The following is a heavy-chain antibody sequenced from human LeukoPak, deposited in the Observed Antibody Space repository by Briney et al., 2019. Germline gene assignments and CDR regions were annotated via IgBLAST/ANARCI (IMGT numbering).Heavy chain of an antibody. CDR3: ATVGATTYFDY. V-gene: IGHV1-69-2*01. Sequence: EASVKVSCTVSGYTFTDYYMHWVQQAPGKGLGWMGVVDPEDGGTIYAEKVQGRVTITADTSTDTAYMELSSLRSEDTAVYYCATVGATTYFDYWGQGTLVTVSS. CDR2: VDPEDGGT. CDR1: GYTFTDYY. J-gene: IGHJ4*02. D-gene: IGHD5-24*01.